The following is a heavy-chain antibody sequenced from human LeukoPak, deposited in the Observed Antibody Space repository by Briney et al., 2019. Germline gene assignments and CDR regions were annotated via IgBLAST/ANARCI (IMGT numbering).Heavy chain of an antibody. D-gene: IGHD6-19*01. CDR2: IIPIFGTA. CDR1: GGTFSSYA. V-gene: IGHV1-69*13. Sequence: ASVKVSCKASGGTFSSYAISWVRQAPGQGLEWMGGIIPIFGTANYAQKFQGRVTITADESTSTAYMELSSLRSEDTAVYYCARRRLQWLPSGASYWYFDLWGRGTLVTVSS. J-gene: IGHJ2*01. CDR3: ARRRLQWLPSGASYWYFDL.